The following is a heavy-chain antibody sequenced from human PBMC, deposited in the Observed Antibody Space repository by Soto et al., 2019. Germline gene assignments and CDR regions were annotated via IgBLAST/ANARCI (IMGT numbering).Heavy chain of an antibody. CDR1: GGSISSGGSS. Sequence: SETLSLTCAVSGGSISSGGSSWSWIRQPPGKGLEWIGYIYHSGSTYYNPSLKSRVTISVDRSKNQFSLKLSSVTAADTAVYYCARENNVLPGGYFDYWGQGTLVTVSS. J-gene: IGHJ4*02. V-gene: IGHV4-30-2*01. D-gene: IGHD3-10*01. CDR2: IYHSGST. CDR3: ARENNVLPGGYFDY.